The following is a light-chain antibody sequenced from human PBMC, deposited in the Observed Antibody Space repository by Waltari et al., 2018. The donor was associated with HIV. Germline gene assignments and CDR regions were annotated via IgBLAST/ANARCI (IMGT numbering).Light chain of an antibody. CDR3: QQYDQYPRT. V-gene: IGKV3D-15*01. J-gene: IGKJ1*01. CDR2: DAS. CDR1: QGITYSR. Sequence: DIVMTQSPATLSASPGERATLSCRASQGITYSRLAWYQQKPGQAPRLLIYDASTRATVIPARFSGSESGTEFTLTISSLQSEDFAIYFCQQYDQYPRTFGQGTKVETK.